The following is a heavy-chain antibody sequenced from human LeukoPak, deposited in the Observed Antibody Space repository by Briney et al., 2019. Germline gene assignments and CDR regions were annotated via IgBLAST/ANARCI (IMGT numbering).Heavy chain of an antibody. J-gene: IGHJ4*02. D-gene: IGHD3-10*01. V-gene: IGHV3-53*01. CDR1: GFTVSSNY. CDR3: VGPMPRGVMGFFDY. Sequence: GGSLRLSCAASGFTVSSNYMSWVRQAPGKGLEWVSVIYSGGSTYYADSVKGRFTISRDNSKNTLYLQMNSLRAEDTAVYYCVGPMPRGVMGFFDYWGQGTLVTVSS. CDR2: IYSGGST.